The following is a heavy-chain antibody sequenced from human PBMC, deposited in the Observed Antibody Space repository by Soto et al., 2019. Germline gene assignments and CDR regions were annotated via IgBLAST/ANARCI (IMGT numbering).Heavy chain of an antibody. CDR1: GGSISSGDYY. J-gene: IGHJ4*02. V-gene: IGHV4-30-4*01. CDR3: ARAQGSGFLVS. Sequence: QVQLQESGPGLVKPSQTLSLTCTVSGGSISSGDYYWGWIRQPPGKGLEWIGYIYYSGSTYYNPCLKSRVTISVDTSKNQFSLKLSSVTAADTAVYYCARAQGSGFLVSWGQGTLVTVSS. D-gene: IGHD3-10*01. CDR2: IYYSGST.